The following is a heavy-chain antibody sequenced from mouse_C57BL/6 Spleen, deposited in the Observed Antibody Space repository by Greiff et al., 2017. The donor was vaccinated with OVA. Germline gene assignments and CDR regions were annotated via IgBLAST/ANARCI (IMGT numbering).Heavy chain of an antibody. Sequence: QVQLKQPGAELVKPGASVKLSCKASGYTFTSYWMHWVKQRPGRGLEWIGRIDPNSGGTKYNEKFKSKATLTVDKPSSTAYMQLSSLTSEDSAVYYCARLGYDYYFDYWGQGTTLTVSS. D-gene: IGHD2-4*01. J-gene: IGHJ2*01. CDR1: GYTFTSYW. CDR3: ARLGYDYYFDY. CDR2: IDPNSGGT. V-gene: IGHV1-72*01.